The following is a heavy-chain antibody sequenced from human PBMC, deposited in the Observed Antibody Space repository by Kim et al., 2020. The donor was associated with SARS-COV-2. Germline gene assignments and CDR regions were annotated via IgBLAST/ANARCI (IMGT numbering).Heavy chain of an antibody. Sequence: GGSLRLSCAASGFTVSSNYMSWVRQAPGKGLEWVSVIYSGGSTYYADSVKGRFTISRDNSKNTLYLQMNSLRAEDTAVYYCARAPFGTTGTDYWGQGTLVTVSS. V-gene: IGHV3-53*01. CDR1: GFTVSSNY. J-gene: IGHJ4*02. CDR3: ARAPFGTTGTDY. D-gene: IGHD1-1*01. CDR2: IYSGGST.